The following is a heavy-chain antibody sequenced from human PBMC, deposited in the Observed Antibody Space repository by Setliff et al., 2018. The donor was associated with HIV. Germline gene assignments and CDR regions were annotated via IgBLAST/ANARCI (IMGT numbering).Heavy chain of an antibody. Sequence: PGGSLRLSCAASGFSFKIYAMRWVRQAPGKGLEWVSSITTDSSYIFDADSVKGRFTISRDNAKNSLYLQMSSLRAEDTAVYYCARVGLGYRGVYYMDVWGKGTTVTVSS. CDR2: ITTDSSYI. D-gene: IGHD5-12*01. V-gene: IGHV3-21*04. CDR3: ARVGLGYRGVYYMDV. J-gene: IGHJ6*03. CDR1: GFSFKIYA.